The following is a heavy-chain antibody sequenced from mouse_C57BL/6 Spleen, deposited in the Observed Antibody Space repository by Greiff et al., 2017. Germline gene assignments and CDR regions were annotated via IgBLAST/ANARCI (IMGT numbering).Heavy chain of an antibody. CDR1: GFSLSTFGMG. CDR2: IWWDDDK. J-gene: IGHJ4*01. V-gene: IGHV8-8*01. CDR3: ARIAGIITTVVADYYAMDY. Sequence: QVTLKVSGPGILQPSQTLSLTCSFSGFSLSTFGMGVGWIRQPSGKGLEWLAHIWWDDDKYYNPALKSRLTISKDTSKNQVFLKIANVDTADTATYYCARIAGIITTVVADYYAMDYWGQGTSVTVSS. D-gene: IGHD1-1*01.